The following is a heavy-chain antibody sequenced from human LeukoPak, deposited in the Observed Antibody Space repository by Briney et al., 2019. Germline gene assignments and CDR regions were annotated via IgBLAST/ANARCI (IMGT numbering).Heavy chain of an antibody. CDR2: INPNSGDT. J-gene: IGHJ4*02. CDR3: ARDIGSGSYY. D-gene: IGHD3-10*01. Sequence: ASVKVSCKASGYTFTGYYIHWVRQTPGQGLEWMGWINPNSGDTNYAQKFQGRVTMTRDTSINTAYMELSRLRSDDTAVYYCARDIGSGSYYWGQGTLVTVSS. V-gene: IGHV1-2*02. CDR1: GYTFTGYY.